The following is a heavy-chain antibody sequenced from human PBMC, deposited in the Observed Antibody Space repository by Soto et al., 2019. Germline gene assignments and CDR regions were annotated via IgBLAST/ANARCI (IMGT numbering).Heavy chain of an antibody. D-gene: IGHD4-17*01. Sequence: SETLSLTCTVSGDFISYYSWAWIRQSAGKGLEWIGRVYSTGTIFYNPSLKSRATMSVDTSKNQFSLKLTSVNAADTAVYYCARDDFGRTPRAFDPWGQGTLVTVSS. V-gene: IGHV4-4*07. CDR3: ARDDFGRTPRAFDP. CDR2: VYSTGTI. J-gene: IGHJ5*02. CDR1: GDFISYYS.